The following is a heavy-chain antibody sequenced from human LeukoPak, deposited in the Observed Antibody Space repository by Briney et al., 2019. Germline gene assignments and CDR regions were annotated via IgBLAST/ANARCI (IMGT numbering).Heavy chain of an antibody. D-gene: IGHD3-10*01. Sequence: SETLSLTCAVYGGSFSGYYWSWIRQPPGKGLEWIEEINHSGSTNYNPSLKSRVTMSVDTSKNQFFLKLSSVTAADTAVYYCARSPRRPHFYSSGSYYNYFDYWGQGTLVTVSS. CDR3: ARSPRRPHFYSSGSYYNYFDY. CDR1: GGSFSGYY. CDR2: INHSGST. V-gene: IGHV4-34*01. J-gene: IGHJ4*02.